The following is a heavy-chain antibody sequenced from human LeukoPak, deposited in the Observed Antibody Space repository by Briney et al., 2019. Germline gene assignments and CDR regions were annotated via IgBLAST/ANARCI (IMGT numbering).Heavy chain of an antibody. J-gene: IGHJ4*02. V-gene: IGHV4-30-2*01. CDR1: GGSISSGGYS. D-gene: IGHD3-10*01. CDR3: ASGYGGSGSYYIDY. Sequence: PSETLSLTCAVSGGSISSGGYSWSWIRQPPGKGLEWIGYIYHSGSTYYNPSLKSRVTISVDRSKNQFSLKLSSVTAADTAVYYCASGYGGSGSYYIDYWGQGTLVTVSS. CDR2: IYHSGST.